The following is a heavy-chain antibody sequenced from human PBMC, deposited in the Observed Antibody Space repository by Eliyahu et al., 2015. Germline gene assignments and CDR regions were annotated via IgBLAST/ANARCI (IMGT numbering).Heavy chain of an antibody. CDR3: ARAEQQLVGWFDP. CDR2: IIPILGIA. V-gene: IGHV1-69*04. J-gene: IGHJ5*02. CDR1: GGTFSSYA. D-gene: IGHD6-13*01. Sequence: QVQLVQSGAEVKKPGSSVKVSCKASGGTFSSYAISWVRQAPGQGLEWMGRIIPILGIANYAQKFQGRVTITADKSTSTAYMELSSLRSEDTAVYYCARAEQQLVGWFDPWGQGTLVTVSS.